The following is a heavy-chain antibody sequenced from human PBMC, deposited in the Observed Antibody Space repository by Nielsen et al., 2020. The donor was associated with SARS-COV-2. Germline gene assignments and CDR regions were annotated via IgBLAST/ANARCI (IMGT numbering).Heavy chain of an antibody. CDR2: IKQDGSEK. V-gene: IGHV3-7*01. CDR1: GFTFSSYW. Sequence: GESLKISCAASGFTFSSYWMSWVRQAPGKGLEWVANIKQDGSEKYYVDSVKGRFTISRDNAKNSLYLQMNSLRAEDTAVYYCARGGLMVRGADGMDVWGQGTTVTVSS. D-gene: IGHD3-10*01. CDR3: ARGGLMVRGADGMDV. J-gene: IGHJ6*02.